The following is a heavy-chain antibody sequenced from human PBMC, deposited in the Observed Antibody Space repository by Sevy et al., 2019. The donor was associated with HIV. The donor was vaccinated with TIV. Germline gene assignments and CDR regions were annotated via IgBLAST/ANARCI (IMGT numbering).Heavy chain of an antibody. CDR1: GFPSPWFG. CDR2: INKFGTEK. CDR3: ANKGGSRPNDAFDT. J-gene: IGHJ3*02. V-gene: IGHV3-7*01. Sequence: GGSLNLPGAPLGFPSPWFGISGSPKPPGKGWEGVPNINKFGTEKNYVDSVKGRFTISRDKAKNSLYLQMNSLRAEDTAVYYCANKGGSRPNDAFDTWGQGTMVTVSS. D-gene: IGHD3-10*01.